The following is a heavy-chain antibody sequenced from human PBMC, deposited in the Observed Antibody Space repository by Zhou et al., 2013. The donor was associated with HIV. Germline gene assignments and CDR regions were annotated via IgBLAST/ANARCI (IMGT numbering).Heavy chain of an antibody. V-gene: IGHV1-69*12. D-gene: IGHD2-21*01. J-gene: IGHJ6*02. CDR1: GGTFYSYV. CDR3: ARHRIIDMVVDYHADMDV. CDR2: ISPMFVTG. Sequence: QVQLVQSGTEVKEPGSSVKVSCKASGGTFYSYVISWVRQAPGQGLEWMGGISPMFVTGNYAQKFQGRVTVTADESTDTAYMELSGLISDDTAVYYCARHRIIDMVVDYHADMDVWGQGTTVIVSS.